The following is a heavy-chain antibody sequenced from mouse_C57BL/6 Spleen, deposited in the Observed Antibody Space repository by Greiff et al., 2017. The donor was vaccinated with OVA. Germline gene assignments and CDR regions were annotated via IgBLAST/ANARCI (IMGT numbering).Heavy chain of an antibody. CDR2: IYPRSGNT. V-gene: IGHV1-81*01. Sequence: VQLVESGAELARPGASVKLSCKASGYTFTSYGISWVKQRTGQGLEWIGEIYPRSGNTYYNEKFKGKATLTADKSSSTAYMELRSLTSEDSAVYFCARGRSTMVTTTCDYWGQGTTLTVSS. D-gene: IGHD2-2*01. J-gene: IGHJ2*01. CDR3: ARGRSTMVTTTCDY. CDR1: GYTFTSYG.